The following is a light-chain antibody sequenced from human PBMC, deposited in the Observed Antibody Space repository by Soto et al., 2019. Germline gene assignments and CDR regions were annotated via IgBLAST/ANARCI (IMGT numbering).Light chain of an antibody. CDR3: QQRSSLPRT. V-gene: IGKV3-11*01. J-gene: IGKJ4*01. CDR2: DAS. CDR1: QSVRAY. Sequence: IVLTQSPDTLSLSPGERATLSCSASQSVRAYLAWYQQKPGQAPRLLIYDASNRATGIPARFSGSGSGTDFTLTISSLEPEDFAVYYCQQRSSLPRTFGGGTKVEIK.